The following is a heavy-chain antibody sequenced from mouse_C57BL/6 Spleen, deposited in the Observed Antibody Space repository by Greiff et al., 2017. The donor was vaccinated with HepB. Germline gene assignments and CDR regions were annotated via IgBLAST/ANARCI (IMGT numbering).Heavy chain of an antibody. CDR1: GYTFTDYY. Sequence: QVQLKESGAELVRPGASVKLSCKASGYTFTDYYINWVKQRPGQGLEWIARIYPGSGNTYYNEKFKGKATLTAEKSSSTAYMQLSSLTSEDSAVYFCARGIYYGSSLFAYWGQGTLVTVSA. CDR3: ARGIYYGSSLFAY. V-gene: IGHV1-76*01. CDR2: IYPGSGNT. D-gene: IGHD1-1*01. J-gene: IGHJ3*01.